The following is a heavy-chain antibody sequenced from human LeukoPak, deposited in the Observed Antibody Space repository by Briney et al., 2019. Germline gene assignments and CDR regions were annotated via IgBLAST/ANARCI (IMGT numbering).Heavy chain of an antibody. V-gene: IGHV3-21*01. CDR2: ISYSSSYI. D-gene: IGHD4-17*01. Sequence: GGSLRLSCAASGFTFSNYNMNWVRQAPGKGLERVSSISYSSSYIYYADSVKGRFTISRDNAKNSLYLQMNSLRAEDTAVYYCARIAVTYTFDYWGQGTLVTVSS. J-gene: IGHJ4*02. CDR3: ARIAVTYTFDY. CDR1: GFTFSNYN.